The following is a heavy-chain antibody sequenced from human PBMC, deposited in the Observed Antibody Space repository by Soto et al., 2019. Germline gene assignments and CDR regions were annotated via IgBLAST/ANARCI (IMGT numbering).Heavy chain of an antibody. CDR3: AREGSSSSKGYYYYGMDV. CDR2: INPNSGGT. V-gene: IGHV1-2*04. J-gene: IGHJ6*02. D-gene: IGHD6-6*01. Sequence: GASVKVSCKASGYTFTGYYMHWVRQAPGQGLEWMGWINPNSGGTNYAQKFQGWVTMTRDTSISTAYMELSRLRSDDTAVYYCAREGSSSSKGYYYYGMDVWGQGTTVTSP. CDR1: GYTFTGYY.